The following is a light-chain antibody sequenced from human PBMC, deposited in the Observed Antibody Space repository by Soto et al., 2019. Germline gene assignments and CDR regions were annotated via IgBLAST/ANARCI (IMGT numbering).Light chain of an antibody. CDR1: SSDVGGYNY. J-gene: IGLJ2*01. CDR3: CSYAGSYTYVV. Sequence: QSVLTQPRSVSGSPGQSVTISCTGTSSDVGGYNYVSWYQQHPGKAPKLMIYDVSKRPSGVPDRFSGSKSGNTASLTISGLQAEDEADYYCCSYAGSYTYVVFGGGTQVTVL. V-gene: IGLV2-11*01. CDR2: DVS.